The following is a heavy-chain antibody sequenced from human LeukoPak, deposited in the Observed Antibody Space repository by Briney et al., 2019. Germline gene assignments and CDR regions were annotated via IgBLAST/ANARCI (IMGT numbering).Heavy chain of an antibody. Sequence: ASVKVSCKASGGTFSSYTISWVRQAPGQGLEWMGRIIPILGIANYAQKFQGRVTITADKSTSTAYMELSSLRSEDTAVYYCSRGGYSSSWYPFNWFDPWGQGTLVTVSS. CDR1: GGTFSSYT. CDR3: SRGGYSSSWYPFNWFDP. V-gene: IGHV1-69*02. D-gene: IGHD6-13*01. J-gene: IGHJ5*02. CDR2: IIPILGIA.